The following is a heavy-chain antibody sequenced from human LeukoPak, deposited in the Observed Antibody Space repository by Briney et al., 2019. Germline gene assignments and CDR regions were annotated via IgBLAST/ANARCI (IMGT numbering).Heavy chain of an antibody. Sequence: SETLSLTCTVSGGSISSHYWSWIRQPPGKGLEWIAYIYYSGNTNYNPSLKSRVTISVDTSKNQFSLKLSSVTAADTAVYYRASSDYYDYYFDYWGQGTLVTVSS. V-gene: IGHV4-59*11. CDR2: IYYSGNT. D-gene: IGHD3-22*01. CDR3: ASSDYYDYYFDY. J-gene: IGHJ4*02. CDR1: GGSISSHY.